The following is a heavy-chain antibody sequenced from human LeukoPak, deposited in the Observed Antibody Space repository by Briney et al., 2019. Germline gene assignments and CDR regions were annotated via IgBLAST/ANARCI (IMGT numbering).Heavy chain of an antibody. Sequence: GGSLRLSCAASGFTVSSNYMSWVRQAPGKGLEWVSSISSSSSYIYYADSMKGRFTISRDNAKNSLYLQMNSLRAEDTAVYYCATEYFDHWGQGTLVTVSS. CDR3: ATEYFDH. D-gene: IGHD1-14*01. CDR2: ISSSSSYI. J-gene: IGHJ4*02. V-gene: IGHV3-21*06. CDR1: GFTVSSNY.